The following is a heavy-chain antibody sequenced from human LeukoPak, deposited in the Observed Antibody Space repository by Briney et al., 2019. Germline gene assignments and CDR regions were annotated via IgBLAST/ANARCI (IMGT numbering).Heavy chain of an antibody. CDR3: ARELRSFSFYVLAANWFDP. V-gene: IGHV4-4*07. D-gene: IGHD3-16*01. CDR1: GGSISSYY. J-gene: IGHJ5*02. CDR2: IYTSGST. Sequence: PSETLSLTCTVSGGSISSYYWSWIRQPAGKGLEWIGRIYTSGSTNYNPSLKSRVTMSVDTSKNQFSLKLSSVTAADTAVYYCARELRSFSFYVLAANWFDPWGQGTLVTVSS.